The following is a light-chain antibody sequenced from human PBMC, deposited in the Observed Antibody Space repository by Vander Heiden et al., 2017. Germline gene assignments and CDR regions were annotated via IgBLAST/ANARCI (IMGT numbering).Light chain of an antibody. CDR3: HQYGYSPVT. CDR1: QSVTSYY. CDR2: VAS. J-gene: IGKJ1*01. V-gene: IGKV3-20*01. Sequence: IVLTQAPGTLSLSPGDRPTLSCTASQSVTSYYLAWYQQRPGQAPRLIIYVASSKATGIPDRFSGSGSGTDFTLTSSRLEPEDVAVYYCHQYGYSPVTFGQGTKVDIK.